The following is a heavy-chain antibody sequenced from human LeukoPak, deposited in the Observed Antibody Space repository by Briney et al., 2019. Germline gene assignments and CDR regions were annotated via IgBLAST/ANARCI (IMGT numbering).Heavy chain of an antibody. CDR1: GFTFSSYG. Sequence: PGRSLRLSCAASGFTFSSYGMHWVRQAPGKGLEWVAVISYDGSNKYYADSVKGRFTISRDNSKNTLYLQMNSLRAEDTAVYYCAKGYCSGGGCYGLGYYYYYGMDVWGQGTTVTVSS. CDR2: ISYDGSNK. D-gene: IGHD2-15*01. CDR3: AKGYCSGGGCYGLGYYYYYGMDV. V-gene: IGHV3-30*18. J-gene: IGHJ6*02.